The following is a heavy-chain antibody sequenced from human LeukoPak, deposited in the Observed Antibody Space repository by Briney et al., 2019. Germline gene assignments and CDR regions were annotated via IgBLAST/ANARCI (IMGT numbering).Heavy chain of an antibody. J-gene: IGHJ6*02. CDR2: ISYDGSNK. CDR1: GFTFSSHG. V-gene: IGHV3-30*03. Sequence: GSLRLSCAASGFTFSSHGMHWVRQAPGKGLEWVAVISYDGSNKYYADSVKGRFTISRDNSKNTLYLQMNSLRAEDTAVYYCAREGIQLFQDGMDVWGQGTTVTVSS. CDR3: AREGIQLFQDGMDV. D-gene: IGHD5-18*01.